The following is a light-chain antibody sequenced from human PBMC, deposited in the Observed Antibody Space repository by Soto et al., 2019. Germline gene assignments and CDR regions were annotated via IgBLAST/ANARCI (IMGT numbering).Light chain of an antibody. CDR1: QSVSSN. V-gene: IGKV3-15*01. CDR2: GAS. J-gene: IGKJ3*01. Sequence: EIVMTQSPATLSVSPGERATLSCRASQSVSSNLAWFQQKPGQAPRLLVYGASTRATDIPARFSGSGSGTDFTLSISRLEPEDFAVYYCQHYGGSFIFGPGTKVDIK. CDR3: QHYGGSFI.